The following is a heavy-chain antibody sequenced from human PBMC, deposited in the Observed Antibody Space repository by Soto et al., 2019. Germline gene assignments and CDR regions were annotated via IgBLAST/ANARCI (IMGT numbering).Heavy chain of an antibody. D-gene: IGHD1-26*01. V-gene: IGHV1-3*01. CDR1: GYTYTSYS. CDR3: ARGSGSFFPYFNY. J-gene: IGHJ4*02. CDR2: IIADNGNT. Sequence: ASLKLSSKASGYTYTSYSIHWVRQAPGQRLEWMGWIIADNGNTKYSQKFQGRVTITRDVSANTASLELISLRSEDTAVYYCARGSGSFFPYFNYWSQGTLVTVSS.